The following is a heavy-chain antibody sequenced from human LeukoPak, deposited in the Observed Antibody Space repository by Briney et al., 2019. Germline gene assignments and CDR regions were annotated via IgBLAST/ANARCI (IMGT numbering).Heavy chain of an antibody. CDR1: GGTFSSYA. CDR2: IIPIFGTA. Sequence: GASVKVSCKAFGGTFSSYAISWVRQAPGQGLEWMGRIIPIFGTANYAQKFQGRVTITTDESTSTAYMELSSLRSEDTAVYYCARDYYDSSGYRQEAFDIWGQGTMVTVSS. V-gene: IGHV1-69*05. J-gene: IGHJ3*02. D-gene: IGHD3-22*01. CDR3: ARDYYDSSGYRQEAFDI.